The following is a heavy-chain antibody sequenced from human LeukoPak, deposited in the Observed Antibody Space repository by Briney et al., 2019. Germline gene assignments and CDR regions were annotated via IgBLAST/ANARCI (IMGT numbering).Heavy chain of an antibody. CDR1: VFTFSSYS. V-gene: IGHV3-21*01. CDR2: ISSGTKYI. Sequence: GWSLRLSCAASVFTFSSYSMNWVRQAPGKGLEWVSSISSGTKYIYNADSMKGRFTISRDNAKNSLYLQMNSLRAEDTAVYYCARALSYSYGSMDFWGQGTLVIVSS. D-gene: IGHD5-18*01. J-gene: IGHJ4*02. CDR3: ARALSYSYGSMDF.